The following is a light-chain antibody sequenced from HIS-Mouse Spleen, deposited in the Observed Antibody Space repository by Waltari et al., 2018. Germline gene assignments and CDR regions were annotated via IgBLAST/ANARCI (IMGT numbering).Light chain of an antibody. CDR3: GTWDSSLSAWV. CDR1: SSNIGNNY. J-gene: IGLJ3*02. V-gene: IGLV1-51*01. Sequence: QSVLTQPPSVSAAPGQKVTISCSGSSSNIGNNYVSWYQQLPGTAPKLLIHDNANGRSGIPDRFSGSTSGTSATLGITGLQTGDEADYYCGTWDSSLSAWVFGGGTKLTVL. CDR2: DNA.